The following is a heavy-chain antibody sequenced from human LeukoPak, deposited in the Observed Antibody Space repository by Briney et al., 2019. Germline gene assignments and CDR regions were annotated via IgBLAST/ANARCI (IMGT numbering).Heavy chain of an antibody. D-gene: IGHD4-17*01. CDR2: ISPYTGNT. Sequence: ASVKVSCKASNYTFTSHDISWVRQAPGQGLEWMGWISPYTGNTKYAQKFQGRVTMTTSTSTSIVYMELRSLRSDDTAVYYCAREGWTTAGYYYYYYMDVWGKGTTVTVSS. CDR3: AREGWTTAGYYYYYYMDV. V-gene: IGHV1-18*01. CDR1: NYTFTSHD. J-gene: IGHJ6*03.